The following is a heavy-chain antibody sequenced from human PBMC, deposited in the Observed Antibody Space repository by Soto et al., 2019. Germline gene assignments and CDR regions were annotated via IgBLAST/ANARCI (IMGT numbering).Heavy chain of an antibody. CDR2: IYYSGST. V-gene: IGHV4-59*01. CDR1: GGSISSYY. CDR3: ARVGAAYDAFDI. D-gene: IGHD3-16*01. Sequence: SETLSLTCTVSGGSISSYYWSWIRQPPGKGLEWIGYIYYSGSTNYNPSLKSRVTISVDTSKNQLSLKLSSVTAADTVVYYCARVGAAYDAFDIWGQGTMVTVSS. J-gene: IGHJ3*02.